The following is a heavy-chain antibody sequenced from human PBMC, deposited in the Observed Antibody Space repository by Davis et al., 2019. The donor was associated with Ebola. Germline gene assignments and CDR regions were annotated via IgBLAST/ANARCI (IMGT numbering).Heavy chain of an antibody. Sequence: GESLKISCAASGFSFSAYWMHWVRQAPGKGLVWVSRINGDGSTTTYADSVKGRFTISRDNAKSSLYLKMKSLGVEDTAVYYCVREGGSSHFDYWGQGTLVTVSS. CDR2: INGDGSTT. D-gene: IGHD1-26*01. CDR1: GFSFSAYW. J-gene: IGHJ4*02. V-gene: IGHV3-74*01. CDR3: VREGGSSHFDY.